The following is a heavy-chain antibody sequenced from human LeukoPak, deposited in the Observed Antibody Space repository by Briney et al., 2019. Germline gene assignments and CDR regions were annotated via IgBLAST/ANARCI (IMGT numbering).Heavy chain of an antibody. CDR3: ASTGIAAAGYDY. Sequence: SETLSLTCTVSGGSISGYYWSWIRQPPGKGLEWIGYIYYSGSTYYNSSLKSRVTMSVDTSKDQFSLKLSSVTAADTAVYYCASTGIAAAGYDYWGQGTLVTVSS. D-gene: IGHD6-13*01. CDR2: IYYSGST. V-gene: IGHV4-59*01. J-gene: IGHJ4*02. CDR1: GGSISGYY.